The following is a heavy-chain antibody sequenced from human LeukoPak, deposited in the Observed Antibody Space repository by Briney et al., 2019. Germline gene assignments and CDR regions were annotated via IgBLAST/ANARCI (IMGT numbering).Heavy chain of an antibody. CDR3: AKDWGGYSSSSFDY. CDR1: GFTFSSYA. V-gene: IGHV3-23*01. CDR2: ISYSGGTT. J-gene: IGHJ4*02. Sequence: GGSLRLSCAAPGFTFSSYAMSWVRQAPGEGLEWVSAISYSGGTTYYADSVKGRFTISRDSSRNTLYLQMDSLRADDTAVYYCAKDWGGYSSSSFDYWGQGILVTVSS. D-gene: IGHD6-6*01.